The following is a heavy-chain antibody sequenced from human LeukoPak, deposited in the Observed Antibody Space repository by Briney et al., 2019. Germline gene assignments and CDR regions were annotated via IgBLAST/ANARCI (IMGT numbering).Heavy chain of an antibody. D-gene: IGHD2-15*01. CDR2: IYYTGST. Sequence: SETLSLTCVVSGDSVSSGFYYWSWNRQPPGKTLEWIGYIYYTGSTNYNPSLKGRVAMSLDTSKNQFSLNVRSVTAADTAIYYCARGYGGQYVDYWGQGILVPVSS. CDR1: GDSVSSGFYY. J-gene: IGHJ4*02. CDR3: ARGYGGQYVDY. V-gene: IGHV4-61*01.